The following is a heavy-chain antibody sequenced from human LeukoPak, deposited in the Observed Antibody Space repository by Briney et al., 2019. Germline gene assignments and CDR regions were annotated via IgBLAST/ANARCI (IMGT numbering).Heavy chain of an antibody. CDR1: GGSFSGYY. J-gene: IGHJ4*02. Sequence: SETLSLTCAVYGGSFSGYYWSWIRQPPGKGLEWIGEINHSGSTNYNPSLKSRVTISVDTSKNQFPLKLSSVTAADTAVYYCARGGPIWSGYRYFDYWGQGTLVTVSS. CDR3: ARGGPIWSGYRYFDY. CDR2: INHSGST. D-gene: IGHD3-3*01. V-gene: IGHV4-34*01.